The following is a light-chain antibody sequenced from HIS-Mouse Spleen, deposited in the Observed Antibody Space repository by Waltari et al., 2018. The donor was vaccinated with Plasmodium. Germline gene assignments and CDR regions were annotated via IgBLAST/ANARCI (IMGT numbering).Light chain of an antibody. CDR1: SRDVGSYNL. CDR3: CSYAGSSTWV. Sequence: QSALTQHASVSGSPGQSITISCPGTSRDVGSYNLVPWYQQPTGKAPKLMIYEGSKRPSGVSNRFSGSKSGNTASLTISGLQAEDEADYYCCSYAGSSTWVFGGGTKLTVL. CDR2: EGS. J-gene: IGLJ3*02. V-gene: IGLV2-23*01.